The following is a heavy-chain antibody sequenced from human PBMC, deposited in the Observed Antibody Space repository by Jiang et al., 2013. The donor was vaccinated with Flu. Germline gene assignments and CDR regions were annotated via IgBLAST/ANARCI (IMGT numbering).Heavy chain of an antibody. CDR2: ISYDGSNK. CDR3: ARDMIVVVVAATGGPFDY. J-gene: IGHJ4*02. Sequence: CAASGFTFSSYAMHWVRQAPGKGLEWVAVISYDGSNKYYADSVKGRFTISRDNSKNTLYLQMNSLRAEDTAVYYCARDMIVVVVAATGGPFDYWGQGTLVTVSS. D-gene: IGHD2-15*01. V-gene: IGHV3-30-3*01. CDR1: GFTFSSYA.